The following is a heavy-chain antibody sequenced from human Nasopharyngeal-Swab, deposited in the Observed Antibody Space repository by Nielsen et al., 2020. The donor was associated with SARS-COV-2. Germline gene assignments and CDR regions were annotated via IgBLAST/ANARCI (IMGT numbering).Heavy chain of an antibody. CDR3: VRITMVRGADY. CDR1: GFTFSSYA. D-gene: IGHD3-10*01. Sequence: GGSLRLSCSASGFTFSSYAMHWVRQAPGKGLEYVSAISSNGGSIYYADSVKGRFTISRDNSKNTLYLQMSSLRAEDTAVYYCVRITMVRGADYWGQGTLVTVSS. CDR2: ISSNGGSI. V-gene: IGHV3-64D*09. J-gene: IGHJ4*02.